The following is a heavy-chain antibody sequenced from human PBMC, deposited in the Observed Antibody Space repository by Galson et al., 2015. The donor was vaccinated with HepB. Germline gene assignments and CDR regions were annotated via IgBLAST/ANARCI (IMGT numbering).Heavy chain of an antibody. CDR3: TTVWGYCSSGSCLMGDY. D-gene: IGHD2-15*01. J-gene: IGHJ4*02. CDR2: IKSKTDGGTT. Sequence: SLRLSCAASGFTFSNAWMSWVRQAPGKGLEWVGRIKSKTDGGTTDYAAPVKGRFTISRDDSKNTLYLQMNSLKTEDTAVYYCTTVWGYCSSGSCLMGDYWGQGTPVTVSS. V-gene: IGHV3-15*01. CDR1: GFTFSNAW.